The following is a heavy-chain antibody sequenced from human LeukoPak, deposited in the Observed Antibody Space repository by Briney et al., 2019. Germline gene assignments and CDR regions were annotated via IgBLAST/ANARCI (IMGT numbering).Heavy chain of an antibody. Sequence: PGGSLRLSCAASGFIFSTYAMTWVRQAPGKGLEWVSVISASGTTHYADSMKGQFTISRDNSKNTVYLQLSSLRPEDTAVYYCAKARVTTGYCMQVDYWGQGTLVTVSS. V-gene: IGHV3-23*01. D-gene: IGHD3-9*01. CDR3: AKARVTTGYCMQVDY. CDR1: GFIFSTYA. J-gene: IGHJ4*02. CDR2: ISASGTT.